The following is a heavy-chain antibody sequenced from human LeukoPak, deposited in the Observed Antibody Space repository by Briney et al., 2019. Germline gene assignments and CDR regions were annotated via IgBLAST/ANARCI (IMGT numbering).Heavy chain of an antibody. CDR3: ARPGRWPYSSSGFDY. CDR2: INPNSGGT. V-gene: IGHV1-2*02. Sequence: GASVKVSCKASGYTFTSYDINWVRQATGQGLEWMGWINPNSGGTNYAQKFQGRVTMTRDTSISTAYMELSRLRSDDTAAYYCARPGRWPYSSSGFDYWGQGTLVTVSS. J-gene: IGHJ4*02. D-gene: IGHD6-6*01. CDR1: GYTFTSYD.